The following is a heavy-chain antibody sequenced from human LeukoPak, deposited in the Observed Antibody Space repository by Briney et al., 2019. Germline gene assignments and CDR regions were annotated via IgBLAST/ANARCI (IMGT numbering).Heavy chain of an antibody. J-gene: IGHJ4*02. CDR1: GDSVSSDSAA. Sequence: SQTLSLTCAISGDSVSSDSAAWNWIRQSPSRGLEWLGRTYFRSKWYTDYAVSVESRINISPDTTKNQLILQLNSVTPEDTAVYYCARDRYRNNWYIDFWGQGTLVTVSS. CDR2: TYFRSKWYT. CDR3: ARDRYRNNWYIDF. V-gene: IGHV6-1*01. D-gene: IGHD1-1*01.